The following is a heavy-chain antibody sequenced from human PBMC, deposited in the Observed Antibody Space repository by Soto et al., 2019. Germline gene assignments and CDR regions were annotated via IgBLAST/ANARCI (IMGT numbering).Heavy chain of an antibody. V-gene: IGHV3-74*01. CDR3: ARQSLLKSIPIYGYFYYAMDV. Sequence: GGSLRLSCAVSGFTVSDYWMHWVRQAPGEGLVWVSRISDDAISTSYAKFVKGRFTISRDNAKNSLYLQMSSLRAEDTAVYYCARQSLLKSIPIYGYFYYAMDVWGQGTSVTVSS. CDR2: ISDDAIST. D-gene: IGHD3-3*01. CDR1: GFTVSDYW. J-gene: IGHJ6*02.